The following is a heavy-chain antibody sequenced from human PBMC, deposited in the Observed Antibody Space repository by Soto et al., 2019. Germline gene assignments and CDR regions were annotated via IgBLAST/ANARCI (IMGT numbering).Heavy chain of an antibody. Sequence: ASVNVSCKASGYSFTDYHIHWVRQAPGQGLEWLGRINPKSGGTSTAQKFQGWVTMTTDTSISTASMELTRLTSDDTAIYYCARGDSTDCSNGVCSFFYNHDMDVWGQGTTVTV. D-gene: IGHD2-8*01. J-gene: IGHJ6*02. V-gene: IGHV1-2*04. CDR3: ARGDSTDCSNGVCSFFYNHDMDV. CDR1: GYSFTDYH. CDR2: INPKSGGT.